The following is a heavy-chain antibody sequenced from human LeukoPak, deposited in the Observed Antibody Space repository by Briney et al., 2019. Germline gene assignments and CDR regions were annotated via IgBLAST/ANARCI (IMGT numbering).Heavy chain of an antibody. J-gene: IGHJ4*02. Sequence: SVKVSCKASGGTFSSYAISWVRQAPGQGLEWMGGIIPIFGTANYAQKFQGRVTITADESTSTAYMELSSLRSEDTAVYYCASAPYDYVWGSYRYHFDYWGQGTLVTVSS. CDR1: GGTFSSYA. CDR3: ASAPYDYVWGSYRYHFDY. D-gene: IGHD3-16*02. V-gene: IGHV1-69*13. CDR2: IIPIFGTA.